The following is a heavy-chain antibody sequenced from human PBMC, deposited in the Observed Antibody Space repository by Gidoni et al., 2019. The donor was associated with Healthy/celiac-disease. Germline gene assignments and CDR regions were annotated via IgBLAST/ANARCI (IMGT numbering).Heavy chain of an antibody. CDR3: AREGYDYGDYVHYFDY. J-gene: IGHJ4*02. Sequence: QVQLQESGPGLVKPSETLSLTCTVSGGSISSYYWSWIRQPPGKGLEWIWDIYYSWSTNYHPSLKSRVTISVDTSKNPFSLKLSSVTAADTAVYYCAREGYDYGDYVHYFDYWGQGTLVTVSS. CDR2: IYYSWST. CDR1: GGSISSYY. V-gene: IGHV4-59*01. D-gene: IGHD4-17*01.